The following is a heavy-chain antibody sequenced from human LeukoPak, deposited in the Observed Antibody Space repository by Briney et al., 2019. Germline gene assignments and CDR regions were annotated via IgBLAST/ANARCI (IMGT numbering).Heavy chain of an antibody. CDR1: GYTFTSYD. V-gene: IGHV1-8*03. Sequence: GASVKVSCKASGYTFTSYDINWVRQATGQGLEWMGWMNPNSGNTGYAQKFQGRVTITRNTSISTAYMELSSLRSEDTAVYYCARAPSGSYYPYYYYYYMDVWGKGTTVTVSS. J-gene: IGHJ6*03. CDR3: ARAPSGSYYPYYYYYYMDV. CDR2: MNPNSGNT. D-gene: IGHD1-26*01.